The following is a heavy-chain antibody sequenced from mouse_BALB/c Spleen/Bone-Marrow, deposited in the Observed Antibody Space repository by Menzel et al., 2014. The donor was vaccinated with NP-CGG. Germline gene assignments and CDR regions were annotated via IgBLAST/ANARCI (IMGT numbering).Heavy chain of an antibody. CDR2: ISDAGSYT. J-gene: IGHJ3*01. CDR3: ARDGDYRYAWFAY. D-gene: IGHD2-14*01. V-gene: IGHV5-4*02. Sequence: EVMLVESGGGLVKPGGSLKLSCAASGFTFSDYYMYWVRQTPEKRLEWVATISDAGSYTYYPDSVKGRFTIPRDNAKNNLYLQMISLKSEDTAMYYCARDGDYRYAWFAYWGQGTLVTVST. CDR1: GFTFSDYY.